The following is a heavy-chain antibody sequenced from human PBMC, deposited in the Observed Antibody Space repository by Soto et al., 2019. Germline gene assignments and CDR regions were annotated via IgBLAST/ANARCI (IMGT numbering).Heavy chain of an antibody. CDR3: VRDRGGDVGQFLFPDDFDF. CDR1: GFTFSSYE. J-gene: IGHJ3*01. D-gene: IGHD3-10*01. Sequence: GGSLRLSCGASGFTFSSYEMNWVRQAPGKGLEWISYIGGSGGTKYSADSVKGRFTISRDNAQNSLYLQMNSLRVEDTAVYYCVRDRGGDVGQFLFPDDFDFWGPGTMVTVSS. V-gene: IGHV3-48*03. CDR2: IGGSGGTK.